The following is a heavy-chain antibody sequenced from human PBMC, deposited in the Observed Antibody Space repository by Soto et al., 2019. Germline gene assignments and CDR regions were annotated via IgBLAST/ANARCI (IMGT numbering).Heavy chain of an antibody. D-gene: IGHD1-26*01. CDR3: ARSQVGRPLDV. CDR1: LYTFTNFY. V-gene: IGHV1-46*01. J-gene: IGHJ6*02. Sequence: SVXVSCPASLYTFTNFYIHWLRQAPGQGLEWMGIINPSGGSTTYPQKFQGRVTMTRDTSTSTVHMELITLRSEDTAVYYCARSQVGRPLDVWGPGTTVTVSS. CDR2: INPSGGST.